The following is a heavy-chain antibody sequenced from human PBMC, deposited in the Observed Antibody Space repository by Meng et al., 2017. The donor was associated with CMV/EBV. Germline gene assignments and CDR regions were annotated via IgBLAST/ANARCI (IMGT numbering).Heavy chain of an antibody. CDR1: GFTVSCYW. J-gene: IGHJ4*02. CDR3: ATTERNGYTY. D-gene: IGHD5-24*01. V-gene: IGHV3-7*03. Sequence: GSDSGFTVSCYWMTTGGQAAGKGLEWVANIKYDETEKSYVDSVKGRLAITRENAMKSMFLLMSTLRAEDTAVYYCATTERNGYTYWGQGTLVTVSS. CDR2: IKYDETEK.